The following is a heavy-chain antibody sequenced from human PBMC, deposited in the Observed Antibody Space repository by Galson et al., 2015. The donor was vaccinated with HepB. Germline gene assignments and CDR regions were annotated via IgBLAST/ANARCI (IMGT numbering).Heavy chain of an antibody. CDR1: GFTFSTYG. J-gene: IGHJ4*02. Sequence: SLRLSCAASGFTFSTYGMHWVRQAPGKGLEWVAMILYDGSNKDYADSVKGRFTISRDNPKNTLYLQMNSLRPDDTAVYYCAEGGEKYGSGSHFHYWGQGTRVTFSS. CDR2: ILYDGSNK. CDR3: AEGGEKYGSGSHFHY. V-gene: IGHV3-30*18. D-gene: IGHD3-10*01.